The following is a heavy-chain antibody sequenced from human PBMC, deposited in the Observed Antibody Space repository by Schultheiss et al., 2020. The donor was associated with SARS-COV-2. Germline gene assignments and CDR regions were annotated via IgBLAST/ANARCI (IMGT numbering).Heavy chain of an antibody. CDR3: ARDGKLWWFGELLFYYYMDV. CDR2: IGTGGDT. CDR1: GFTFSSYA. D-gene: IGHD3-10*01. J-gene: IGHJ6*03. V-gene: IGHV3/OR16-10*01. Sequence: GGSLRLSCAASGFTFSSYAIHWVRRAPGKGPEWVSAIGTGGDTYYADSVKGRFTISRDNSKNTLYLQMNSLRAEDTAVYYCARDGKLWWFGELLFYYYMDVWGKGTTVTVSS.